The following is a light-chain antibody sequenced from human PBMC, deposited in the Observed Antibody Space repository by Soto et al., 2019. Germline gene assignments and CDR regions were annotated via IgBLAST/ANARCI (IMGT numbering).Light chain of an antibody. Sequence: EIVMMQSPATLSVSPGERATLSCWASHSVTTHLAWFQQRPGQTPRLLIYDASTRAPGIPARFSGRGSGADFTLTISSLEPEDFAVYYCQQRSDSITFGQGTRLEI. V-gene: IGKV3-11*01. J-gene: IGKJ5*01. CDR2: DAS. CDR1: HSVTTH. CDR3: QQRSDSIT.